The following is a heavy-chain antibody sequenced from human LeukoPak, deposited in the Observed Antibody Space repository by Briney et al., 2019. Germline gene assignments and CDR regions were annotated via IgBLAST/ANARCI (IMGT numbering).Heavy chain of an antibody. CDR3: AKVTGTTFG. D-gene: IGHD1-1*01. V-gene: IGHV3-23*01. Sequence: GGSLRLSCAASGFTFSSYVMSWVRQATGKGLEWVSGIGGSGSITHYADSVKGRFTISRDNSKNTLYLQMNSLRAEDTAVYYCAKVTGTTFGWGQGTLVTVSS. J-gene: IGHJ4*02. CDR1: GFTFSSYV. CDR2: IGGSGSIT.